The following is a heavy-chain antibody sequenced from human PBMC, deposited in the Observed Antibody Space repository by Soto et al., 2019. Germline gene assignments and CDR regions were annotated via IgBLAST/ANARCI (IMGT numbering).Heavy chain of an antibody. CDR2: INPSGGST. J-gene: IGHJ3*02. D-gene: IGHD2-15*01. V-gene: IGHV1-46*03. Sequence: ASVKVSCKASGYTFTSYYMHWVRQAPGQGLEWMGIINPSGGSTSYAQKFQGRVTMTRDTSTSTVYMELSSLRSEDTAVYYCARDRCSGGSCYYSDAIDISGQATIVTVSS. CDR3: ARDRCSGGSCYYSDAIDI. CDR1: GYTFTSYY.